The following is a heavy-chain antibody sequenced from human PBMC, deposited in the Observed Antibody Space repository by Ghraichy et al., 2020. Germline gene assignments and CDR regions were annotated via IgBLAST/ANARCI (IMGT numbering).Heavy chain of an antibody. CDR1: GGPISSYY. V-gene: IGHV4-59*08. J-gene: IGHJ4*02. Sequence: SETLSLTCTVSGGPISSYYWSWIRQPPGKGLEWIGYIYYSGSTNYNPSLKSRVTISVDTSKNQFSLKLSSVTAADTAVYYCASSVEMATIFDYWGQGTLVTVSS. CDR3: ASSVEMATIFDY. CDR2: IYYSGST. D-gene: IGHD5-24*01.